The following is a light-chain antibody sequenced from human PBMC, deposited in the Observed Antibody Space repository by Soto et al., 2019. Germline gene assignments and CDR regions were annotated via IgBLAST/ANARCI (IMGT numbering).Light chain of an antibody. Sequence: DIQMTQSPSSLSASVGDRVTVTCRASQGISNYLAWYQQKPGKVPKLLIYAASTLQSGVPSRFSGSGSGTDFTLTISSLQPEDVATYYCQKYNSARYTFGQGTNLEIK. CDR3: QKYNSARYT. V-gene: IGKV1-27*01. CDR1: QGISNY. J-gene: IGKJ2*01. CDR2: AAS.